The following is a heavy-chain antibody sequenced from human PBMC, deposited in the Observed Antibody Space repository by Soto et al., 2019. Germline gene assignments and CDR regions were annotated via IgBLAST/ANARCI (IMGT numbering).Heavy chain of an antibody. D-gene: IGHD5-12*01. CDR2: IYHSGST. J-gene: IGHJ6*02. Sequence: PSETLSLTCAVSGGSISSGGYSWSWIRQPPGKGLEWIGYIYHSGSTVYNPSLKTRVTISVDTSKNQFSLKLSSVTAADTAVYYCARDLWGYSGTERRSIDVWGQGTTGTVSS. CDR3: ARDLWGYSGTERRSIDV. V-gene: IGHV4-30-2*01. CDR1: GGSISSGGYS.